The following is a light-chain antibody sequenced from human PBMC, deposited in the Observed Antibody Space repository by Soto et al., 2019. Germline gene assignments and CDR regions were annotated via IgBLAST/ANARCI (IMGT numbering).Light chain of an antibody. CDR1: QSLSGW. CDR3: QQYRSYPLT. CDR2: DAS. V-gene: IGKV1-5*01. J-gene: IGKJ4*01. Sequence: DNQMTQSPSTLSASVGDRVIITCRASQSLSGWLAWYQQKPGKAPKLLIYDASFLESGVPSRFSGRGSGTEFTLTISSLQPDDFAAYYCQQYRSYPLTFGGGTTVEIK.